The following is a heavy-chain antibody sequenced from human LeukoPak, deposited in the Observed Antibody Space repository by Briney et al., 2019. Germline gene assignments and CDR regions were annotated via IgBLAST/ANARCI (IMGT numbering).Heavy chain of an antibody. Sequence: SETLSFTCAVYGGSFSGYYWSWIRQAPAKGQEWIGEINHRGSTNYNPSLKSRVTISVDTSKIQFSLQLSSVTPADTAVYYGAGDWPSCSGRSCRRPSYYMDVWGKGTTVTVSS. V-gene: IGHV4-34*01. J-gene: IGHJ6*03. D-gene: IGHD2-15*01. CDR3: AGDWPSCSGRSCRRPSYYMDV. CDR1: GGSFSGYY. CDR2: INHRGST.